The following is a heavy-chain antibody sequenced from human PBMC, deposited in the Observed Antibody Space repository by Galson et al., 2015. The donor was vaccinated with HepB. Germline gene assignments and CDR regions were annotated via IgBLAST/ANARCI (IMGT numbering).Heavy chain of an antibody. Sequence: SVKVSCKVSGYTLTELPMHWVRQAPGKGLEWMGGFDPEDGETIYAQKFQGRVTITEDTSTDTAYMELSSLRSEDTAAYYCATAERDYYYYYMDVWGKGTTVTVSS. J-gene: IGHJ6*03. V-gene: IGHV1-24*01. CDR2: FDPEDGET. CDR3: ATAERDYYYYYMDV. D-gene: IGHD1-1*01. CDR1: GYTLTELP.